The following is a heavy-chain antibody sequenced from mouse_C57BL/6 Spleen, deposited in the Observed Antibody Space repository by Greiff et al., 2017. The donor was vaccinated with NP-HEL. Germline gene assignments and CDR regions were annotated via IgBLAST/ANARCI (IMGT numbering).Heavy chain of an antibody. J-gene: IGHJ2*01. CDR1: GYSFTGYY. CDR2: IYPYNGVS. Sequence: VQLQQSGPELVKPGASVKISCKASGYSFTGYYMHWVIQSHGNILDWIGYIYPYNGVSSYNQKFKGKATLTVEKSSITAYMKLRSLKAEDSAAYYCARMYDGYPYYFDYWGQGTTLTVSS. D-gene: IGHD2-3*01. CDR3: ARMYDGYPYYFDY. V-gene: IGHV1-31*01.